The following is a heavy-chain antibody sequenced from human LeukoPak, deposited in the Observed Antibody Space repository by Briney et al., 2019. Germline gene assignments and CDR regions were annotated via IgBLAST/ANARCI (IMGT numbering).Heavy chain of an antibody. D-gene: IGHD1-26*01. CDR3: ARGRWSGSYYRPYYFDY. CDR1: GYTFTGYY. CDR2: INPNSGGT. Sequence: ASVKVSCKASGYTFTGYYMHWVRQAPGQGLEWMGWINPNSGGTNYAQKFQGRVTMTRDTSISTAYMELSRLRSDDTAVYYCARGRWSGSYYRPYYFDYWGQGTLVTVSS. J-gene: IGHJ4*02. V-gene: IGHV1-2*02.